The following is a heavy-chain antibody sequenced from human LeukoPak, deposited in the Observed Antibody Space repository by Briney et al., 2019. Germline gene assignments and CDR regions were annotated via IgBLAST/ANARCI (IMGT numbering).Heavy chain of an antibody. CDR3: ASGVGATNFDY. D-gene: IGHD1-26*01. V-gene: IGHV4-34*01. Sequence: SETLSLTCAVYGGSFSGYYWSWIRQPPGKGLEWIGEINHSGSTNYNPSLKSRVTISVDTSKNQFSLKLSSVTAADTAVYYCASGVGATNFDYWGQGTLVTVSS. CDR2: INHSGST. J-gene: IGHJ4*02. CDR1: GGSFSGYY.